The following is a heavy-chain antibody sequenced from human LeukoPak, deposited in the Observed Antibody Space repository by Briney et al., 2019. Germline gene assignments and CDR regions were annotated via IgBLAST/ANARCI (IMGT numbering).Heavy chain of an antibody. CDR2: IKQDGSEK. J-gene: IGHJ3*02. CDR3: ARDPNYDFWSGHLISFDI. D-gene: IGHD3-3*01. Sequence: GGSLRLSCAASGFTFSSYWMSWVRQAPGKGLGWVTNIKQDGSEKYYVDSVKGRFTISRDNAKNSLYLQMNSLRAEDTAVYYCARDPNYDFWSGHLISFDIWGQGTMVTVSS. CDR1: GFTFSSYW. V-gene: IGHV3-7*01.